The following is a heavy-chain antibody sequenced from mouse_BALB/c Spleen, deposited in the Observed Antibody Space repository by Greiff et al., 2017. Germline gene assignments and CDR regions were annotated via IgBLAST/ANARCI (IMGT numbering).Heavy chain of an antibody. CDR1: GFSLTSYG. D-gene: IGHD2-14*01. CDR3: ARGTFYRYDTLYAMDY. Sequence: VQLKESGPGLVAPSQSLSITCTVSGFSLTSYGVHWVRQPPGKGLEWLGVIWAGGSTNYNSALMSRLSISKDNSKSQVFLKMNSLQTDDTAMYYCARGTFYRYDTLYAMDYWGQGTSVTVSS. CDR2: IWAGGST. V-gene: IGHV2-9*02. J-gene: IGHJ4*01.